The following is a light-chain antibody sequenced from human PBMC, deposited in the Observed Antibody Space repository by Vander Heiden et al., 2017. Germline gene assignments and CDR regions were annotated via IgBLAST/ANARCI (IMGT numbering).Light chain of an antibody. CDR2: KDS. V-gene: IGLV3-25*03. J-gene: IGLJ3*02. Sequence: SYELTQPPSVSVSPGQTTRITCPGDAVPKQYAYWYQQKPGQAPLLVIYKDSERPAGIPGRFSCSSSGTTVTLTISGDQAEDEADYYCQSADSSGTWVFGGGTKLTVL. CDR1: AVPKQY. CDR3: QSADSSGTWV.